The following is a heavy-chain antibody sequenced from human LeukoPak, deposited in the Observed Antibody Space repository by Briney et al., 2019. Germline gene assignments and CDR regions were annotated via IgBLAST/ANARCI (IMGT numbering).Heavy chain of an antibody. CDR3: ARASSKQLAGYLPDGFDI. V-gene: IGHV3-11*04. J-gene: IGHJ3*02. CDR1: GFTFSDSY. Sequence: GGSLRLSCAASGFTFSDSYMSWIRQAPGKGLEWVSSISSSGTYVYYADSVKGRFTISRDNAKNSLSLQMNSLRADDAAVYYCARASSKQLAGYLPDGFDIWGQGTMVTVSS. CDR2: ISSSGTYV. D-gene: IGHD3-9*01.